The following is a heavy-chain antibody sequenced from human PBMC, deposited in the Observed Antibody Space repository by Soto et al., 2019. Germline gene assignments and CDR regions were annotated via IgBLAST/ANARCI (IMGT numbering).Heavy chain of an antibody. CDR1: GGTFSSYA. Sequence: AAVNVSCKASGGTFSSYAISWVRQAPGQGLEWMGGIIPIFGTANYAQKFQGRVTITADESTSTAYMELSSLRSEDTAVYYCARSSGSYSYWFDPWGQGTLVTVSS. CDR3: ARSSGSYSYWFDP. J-gene: IGHJ5*02. D-gene: IGHD1-26*01. V-gene: IGHV1-69*13. CDR2: IIPIFGTA.